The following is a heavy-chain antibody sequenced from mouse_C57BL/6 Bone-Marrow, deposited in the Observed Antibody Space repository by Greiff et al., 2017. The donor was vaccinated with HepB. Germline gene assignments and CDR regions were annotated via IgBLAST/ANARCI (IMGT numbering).Heavy chain of an antibody. J-gene: IGHJ4*01. CDR3: ARHGSTVPKHGAMDY. Sequence: EVMLVESGGGLVQPGGSLKLSCAASGFTFSDYYMYWVRQTPEKRLEWVAYISNGGGSTYYPDTVKGRFTISRDNAKNTLYLQMSRLKSEDTAMYYCARHGSTVPKHGAMDYWGQGTSVTVSS. CDR2: ISNGGGST. D-gene: IGHD1-1*01. CDR1: GFTFSDYY. V-gene: IGHV5-12*01.